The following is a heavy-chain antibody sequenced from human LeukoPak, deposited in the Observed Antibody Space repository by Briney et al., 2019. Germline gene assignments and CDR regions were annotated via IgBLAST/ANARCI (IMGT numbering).Heavy chain of an antibody. Sequence: SETLSLTCTVSGGSISTYYWNWIRQPPGEGLEWIGYIYYTGSTKSNPSLKSRVTISLDTSKDQFSLNLSSVTAAVTAVYYCARRVVVVTANDKSDAFDMWGQGTVVTVSS. D-gene: IGHD2-15*01. CDR3: ARRVVVVTANDKSDAFDM. CDR1: GGSISTYY. V-gene: IGHV4-59*01. CDR2: IYYTGST. J-gene: IGHJ3*02.